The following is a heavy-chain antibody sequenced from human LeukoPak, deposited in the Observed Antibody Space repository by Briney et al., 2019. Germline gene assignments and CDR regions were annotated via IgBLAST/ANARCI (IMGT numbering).Heavy chain of an antibody. CDR2: FDRGRDGK. Sequence: GGSLRLSCAGSGFRFSDFYMAWMRQTPGKGLQRVSFFDRGRDGKGHAVSVKGRFTISRDTDKNSLSLLMSSLTGEDTAVYYCAREVGSSRAFDIWGQGTMVTVSS. J-gene: IGHJ3*02. CDR3: AREVGSSRAFDI. V-gene: IGHV3-11*05. CDR1: GFRFSDFY. D-gene: IGHD2-15*01.